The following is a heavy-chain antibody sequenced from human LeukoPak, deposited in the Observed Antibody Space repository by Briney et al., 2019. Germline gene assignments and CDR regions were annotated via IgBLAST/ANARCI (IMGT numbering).Heavy chain of an antibody. CDR1: GFTVSSNY. CDR3: ARGPHSDFDWLFT. CDR2: IYSGGST. V-gene: IGHV3-53*01. Sequence: GGSLRLSCAASGFTVSSNYMSWVRQAPGKGLEWVSVIYSGGSTYYADSVKGRFTISRDNSKNTLYLQMNSLRAEDTAVYYCARGPHSDFDWLFTWGQGTLVTVSS. D-gene: IGHD3-9*01. J-gene: IGHJ5*02.